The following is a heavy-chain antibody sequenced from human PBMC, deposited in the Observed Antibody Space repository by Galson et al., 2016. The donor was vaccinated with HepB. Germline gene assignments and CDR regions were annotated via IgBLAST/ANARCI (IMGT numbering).Heavy chain of an antibody. Sequence: SETLSLTCDVSGDSIGSGYWWSWVRQPPGKGLEWIGEIYHSGLTNYNPSLESRVSMSVDKSKNQLSLNLKSVTAADTALYYCARSGNYPLRELYFVYWGQGTLVAVSS. CDR2: IYHSGLT. CDR3: ARSGNYPLRELYFVY. CDR1: GDSIGSGYW. J-gene: IGHJ4*02. V-gene: IGHV4-4*02. D-gene: IGHD3-3*01.